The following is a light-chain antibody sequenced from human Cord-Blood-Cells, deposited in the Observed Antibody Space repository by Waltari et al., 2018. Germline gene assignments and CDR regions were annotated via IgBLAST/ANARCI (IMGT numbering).Light chain of an antibody. CDR3: QQYNSYWT. J-gene: IGKJ1*01. CDR2: DGS. CDR1: QSISSW. V-gene: IGKV1-5*01. Sequence: DIQMNKSTSTLSASVGDRLTITCRASQSISSWLDWYQQKPGKAPKLLIDDGSRLERGFPSRFSGSGSGTEFTLTISSLQPGDFATYYCQQYNSYWTFGQGTKVEIK.